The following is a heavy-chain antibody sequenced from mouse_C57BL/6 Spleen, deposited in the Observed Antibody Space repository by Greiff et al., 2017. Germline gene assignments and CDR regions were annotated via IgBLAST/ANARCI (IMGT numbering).Heavy chain of an antibody. D-gene: IGHD1-1*01. Sequence: EVQLQQSGPELVKPGASVKISCKASGYTFTDYYMNWVKQSHGKSLEWIGDINPNNGGTSYNQKFKGKATLTVDKSSSTAYMELLSLTSADSAVYYCASTVYYGSSDGYFDVWGTGTTVTVSS. J-gene: IGHJ1*03. CDR1: GYTFTDYY. V-gene: IGHV1-26*01. CDR2: INPNNGGT. CDR3: ASTVYYGSSDGYFDV.